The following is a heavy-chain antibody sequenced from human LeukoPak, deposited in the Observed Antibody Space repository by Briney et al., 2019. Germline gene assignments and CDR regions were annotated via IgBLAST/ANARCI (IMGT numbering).Heavy chain of an antibody. V-gene: IGHV3-11*04. CDR2: ITDNGRKI. Sequence: TGGSLRLSCAASGFTFSDYYMGWIRQAPGKGLEWVSYITDNGRKIYYADSVKGRFTISRDNAKYSPYLRINSLRAEDTAVYYCAREIRKTGDYWGQGTLVTVSS. CDR1: GFTFSDYY. CDR3: AREIRKTGDY. J-gene: IGHJ4*02. D-gene: IGHD3-10*01.